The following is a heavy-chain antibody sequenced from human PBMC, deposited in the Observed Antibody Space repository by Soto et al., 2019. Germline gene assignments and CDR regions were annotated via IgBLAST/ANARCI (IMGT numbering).Heavy chain of an antibody. Sequence: SQTLSLTCVISGDSVSSNSAAWNWIRQSPSRGLEWLGRTFYRSTWYNDYAVSVKSRITINPDTSKNQFSLQLNSVTPEDTALYYCARATSRVATITYFYFYGMDVWGQGTTVTVSS. D-gene: IGHD5-12*01. CDR2: TFYRSTWYN. CDR1: GDSVSSNSAA. J-gene: IGHJ6*02. CDR3: ARATSRVATITYFYFYGMDV. V-gene: IGHV6-1*01.